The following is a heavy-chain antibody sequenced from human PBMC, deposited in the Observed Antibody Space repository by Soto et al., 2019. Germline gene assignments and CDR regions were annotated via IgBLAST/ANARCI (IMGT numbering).Heavy chain of an antibody. D-gene: IGHD1-1*01. V-gene: IGHV4-34*02. CDR2: INHAGST. CDR1: GGSFSGYY. CDR3: ARQSGPAYRYGMDI. Sequence: QMQLQQWGAGLLKASETLSLTCSVSGGSFSGYYLAWIRQPPGKGLEWIGEINHAGSTKYHPSLKSRVVLSVDLSNTHFSLRLRSVTAAYTAVYFCARQSGPAYRYGMDIWGQGTTVTVSS. J-gene: IGHJ6*02.